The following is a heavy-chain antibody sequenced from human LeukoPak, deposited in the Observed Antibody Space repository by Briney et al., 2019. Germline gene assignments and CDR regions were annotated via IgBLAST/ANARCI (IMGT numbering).Heavy chain of an antibody. CDR3: ARAPWLWNRFVRYYYYMDV. CDR2: IRYDGTDK. V-gene: IGHV3-30*02. CDR1: GFIFSVYG. Sequence: GGSLRLSCAASGFIFSVYGMHWVRQAPGKGLEWVAFIRYDGTDKYYADSVKGRFTISRDNSKNTLYLQMNSLRAEDTAVYYCARAPWLWNRFVRYYYYMDVWGKGTTVTVSS. J-gene: IGHJ6*03. D-gene: IGHD5-18*01.